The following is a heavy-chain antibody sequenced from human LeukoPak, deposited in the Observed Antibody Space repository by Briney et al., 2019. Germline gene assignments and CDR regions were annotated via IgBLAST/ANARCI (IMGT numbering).Heavy chain of an antibody. CDR2: ISSSGSTI. Sequence: AGGSLRLSCAASGFTFSSYEMNWVRQAPGKGLEWVSYISSSGSTIYYADSVKGRFTISRDNAKNTLYLQMNNLRAEDTAVYYCATDYYVSGSYYRLFYWGQGTLATVSS. D-gene: IGHD3-10*01. CDR1: GFTFSSYE. J-gene: IGHJ4*02. V-gene: IGHV3-48*03. CDR3: ATDYYVSGSYYRLFY.